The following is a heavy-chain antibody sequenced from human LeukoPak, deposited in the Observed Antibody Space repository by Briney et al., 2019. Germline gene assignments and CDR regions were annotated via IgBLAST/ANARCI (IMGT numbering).Heavy chain of an antibody. CDR2: INHNGNVN. D-gene: IGHD3-16*01. Sequence: GGSLRLSCAASGFTFSSYWMNWARQAPGKGLEWGASINHNGNVNYYVDSVKGRFTISRDNAKNSLYLQMSNLRAEDTAVYFCARGGGLDVWGQGATVTVSS. CDR1: GFTFSSYW. V-gene: IGHV3-7*03. J-gene: IGHJ6*02. CDR3: ARGGGLDV.